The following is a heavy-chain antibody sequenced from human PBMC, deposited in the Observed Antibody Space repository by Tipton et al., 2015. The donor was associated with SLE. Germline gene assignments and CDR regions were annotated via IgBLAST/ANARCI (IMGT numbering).Heavy chain of an antibody. CDR1: GGSISSYY. Sequence: TLSLTCTVSGGSISSYYWSWIRQPPGKGLEWIGYIYYSGSTNYNPSLKGRVTISVDTSKNQFSLKLSSVTAADTAVYYCAGITMVQGVTPWGQGTLVTVSS. J-gene: IGHJ5*02. CDR2: IYYSGST. CDR3: AGITMVQGVTP. V-gene: IGHV4-59*08. D-gene: IGHD3-10*01.